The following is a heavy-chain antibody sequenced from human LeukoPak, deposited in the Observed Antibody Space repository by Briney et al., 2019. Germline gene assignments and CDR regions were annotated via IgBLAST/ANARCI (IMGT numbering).Heavy chain of an antibody. V-gene: IGHV5-51*01. CDR1: GYSFTSYW. CDR2: IYPGDSDT. J-gene: IGHJ4*02. D-gene: IGHD2-2*03. Sequence: GESLKISSKGSGYSFTSYWIGWVRQMPGKGLGWMGIIYPGDSDTRYSPSFQGQVTISADKSISTAYLQWSSLKASDTAMYYCARRGYCSSTSCYWFGDYWGQGTLVTVSS. CDR3: ARRGYCSSTSCYWFGDY.